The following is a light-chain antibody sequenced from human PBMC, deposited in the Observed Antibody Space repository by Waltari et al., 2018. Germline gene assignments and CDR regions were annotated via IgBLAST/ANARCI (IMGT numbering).Light chain of an antibody. Sequence: DIVMTQSPASLAVSVGERATINCKSSQTDSDRSDIKNYLAWYQQKPGQPPKLLISWASTRGSGVPDRFRRSESGTDVTLTINSLQAEDGAVYYFQQYYSSPCTFGQGTKVELK. CDR3: QQYYSSPCT. J-gene: IGKJ1*01. CDR2: WAS. CDR1: QTDSDRSDIKNY. V-gene: IGKV4-1*01.